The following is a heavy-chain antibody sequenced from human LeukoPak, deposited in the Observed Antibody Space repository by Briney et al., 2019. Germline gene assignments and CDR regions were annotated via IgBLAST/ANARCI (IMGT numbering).Heavy chain of an antibody. CDR2: INPNSGGT. CDR1: GYTLTDYY. Sequence: ASVKVSCKDSGYTLTDYYMHWVRQAPGQGLEWMGRINPNSGGTNYARKFQGRVTMTRDTSISTVYMELSRLRSDDTAVYYCARVGYYESSGYYEYWGQGTLVTVSS. J-gene: IGHJ4*02. D-gene: IGHD3-22*01. CDR3: ARVGYYESSGYYEY. V-gene: IGHV1-2*06.